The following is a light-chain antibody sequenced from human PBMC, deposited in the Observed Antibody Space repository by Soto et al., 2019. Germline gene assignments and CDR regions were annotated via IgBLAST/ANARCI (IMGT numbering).Light chain of an antibody. CDR2: GAS. V-gene: IGKV3-20*01. J-gene: IGKJ1*01. Sequence: EIVLTQSPVTLSLSPGERATLSCISIQSVSSSYLAWYQQKPGQAPRLLIYGASSRATGIPDRFSGSGSGTDFTLTISRLEPEDFAVYYCQQYGSSPPWTFGQGTKVDIK. CDR1: QSVSSSY. CDR3: QQYGSSPPWT.